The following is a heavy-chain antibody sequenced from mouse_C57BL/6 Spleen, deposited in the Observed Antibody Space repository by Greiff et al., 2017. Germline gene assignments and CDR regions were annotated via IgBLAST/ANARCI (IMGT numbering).Heavy chain of an antibody. CDR1: GYTFTSYW. CDR3: ASSFYYDGSCAMDY. J-gene: IGHJ3*01. V-gene: IGHV1-55*01. CDR2: IYPGSGST. D-gene: IGHD1-1*01. Sequence: VQLQQPGAELVKPGASVKMSCKASGYTFTSYWITWVKQRPGQGLEWIGDIYPGSGSTNSNEKFKSKATLTVDTSSSTAYMQLSSLTSEDSAVDYCASSFYYDGSCAMDYWGQGTPVTVSA.